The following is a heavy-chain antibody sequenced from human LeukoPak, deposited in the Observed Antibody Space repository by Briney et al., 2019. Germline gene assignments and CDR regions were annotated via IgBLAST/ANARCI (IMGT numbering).Heavy chain of an antibody. D-gene: IGHD3-10*01. Sequence: GGSLRLSCAASGFTVSSNYMSWVRQAPGKGLEWVSVIYSGGSTYYADSVKGRFTISRDNSKNTLYLQMNSLRAEDTAVYYCARDMGLWFGDGWFDPWGQGTLVTVSS. J-gene: IGHJ5*02. CDR3: ARDMGLWFGDGWFDP. CDR1: GFTVSSNY. V-gene: IGHV3-53*01. CDR2: IYSGGST.